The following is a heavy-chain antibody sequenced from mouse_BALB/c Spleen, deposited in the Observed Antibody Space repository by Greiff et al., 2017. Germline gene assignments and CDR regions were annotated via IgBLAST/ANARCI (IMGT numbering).Heavy chain of an antibody. J-gene: IGHJ3*01. Sequence: VKLQESGAELARPGASVKLSCKASGYTFTSYWMQWVKQRPGQGLEWIGAIYPGDGDTRYTQKFKGKATLTADKSSSTAYMQLSSLASEDSAVYYCARSAITTVVEPPFAYWGQGTLVTVSA. D-gene: IGHD1-1*01. V-gene: IGHV1-87*01. CDR2: IYPGDGDT. CDR3: ARSAITTVVEPPFAY. CDR1: GYTFTSYW.